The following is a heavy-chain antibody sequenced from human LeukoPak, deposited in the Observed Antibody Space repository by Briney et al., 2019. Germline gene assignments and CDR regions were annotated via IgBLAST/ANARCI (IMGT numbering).Heavy chain of an antibody. V-gene: IGHV3-74*01. CDR3: ARDFSSSWYYYYYYMDV. D-gene: IGHD6-13*01. CDR1: GFTFSSYW. CDR2: INSDGSST. J-gene: IGHJ6*03. Sequence: PGGSLRLSCAASGFTFSSYWMHWVRQAPGKGLVWVSRINSDGSSTSYADSVKGRFTISRDNAKNTPYLQMSSLRAEDTAVYYCARDFSSSWYYYYYYMDVWGKGTTVTVSS.